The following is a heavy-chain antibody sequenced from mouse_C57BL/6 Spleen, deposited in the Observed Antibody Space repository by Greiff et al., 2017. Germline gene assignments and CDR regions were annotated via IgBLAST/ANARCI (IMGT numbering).Heavy chain of an antibody. Sequence: QVQLQQSGPELVKPGASVTISCKASGYAFSRSWMNWVKQRPGKGLEWIGRIYPGNGATNYNGKFKGKSTLIADKSSSTADMHLSSLTSEDSAVYFCARENYDYDVCDYWGQGTTRTVSS. J-gene: IGHJ2*01. V-gene: IGHV1-82*01. CDR1: GYAFSRSW. CDR2: IYPGNGAT. D-gene: IGHD2-4*01. CDR3: ARENYDYDVCDY.